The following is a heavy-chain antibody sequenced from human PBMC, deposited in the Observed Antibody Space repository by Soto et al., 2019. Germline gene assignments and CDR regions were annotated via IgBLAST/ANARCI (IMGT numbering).Heavy chain of an antibody. J-gene: IGHJ5*02. CDR2: ISWNSGSI. D-gene: IGHD6-13*01. Sequence: EVQLVESGGGLVQPGRSLRLSCAASGFTFDDYAMHWVRQAPGKGLEWGSGISWNSGSIGYADSVQGRFTISRDNAKNSLYLQMNSLRAEDTALYYCAKDSSFIAAAGSSFDPWGQGTLVTVSS. CDR3: AKDSSFIAAAGSSFDP. V-gene: IGHV3-9*01. CDR1: GFTFDDYA.